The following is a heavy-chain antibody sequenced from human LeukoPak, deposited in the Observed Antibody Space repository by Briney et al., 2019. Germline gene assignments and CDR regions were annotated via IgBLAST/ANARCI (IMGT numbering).Heavy chain of an antibody. D-gene: IGHD3-22*01. CDR3: ARVGGITMIVVLITDAFDI. Sequence: PSETLSLTCTVSGGSISNSFYYWSWIRQPPGKGLEWIGEINHSGSTNYNPSLKSRVTISVDTSKNQFSLKLSSVTAADTAVYYCARVGGITMIVVLITDAFDIWGQGTMVTVSS. V-gene: IGHV4-39*07. CDR1: GGSISNSFYY. J-gene: IGHJ3*02. CDR2: INHSGST.